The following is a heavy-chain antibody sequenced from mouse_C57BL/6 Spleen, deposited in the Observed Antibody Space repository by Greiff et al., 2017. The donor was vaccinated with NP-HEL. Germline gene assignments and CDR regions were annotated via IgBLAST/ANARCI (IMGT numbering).Heavy chain of an antibody. Sequence: DVQLVESGGGLVQSGRSLRLSCATSGFTFSDFYMEWVRQAPGKGLEWIAASRNKANDYTTEYSASVKGRFIVSRDTSQSILYLQMNALRAEDTAIYYCARRGEFVGYFDYWGQGTTLTVSS. CDR1: GFTFSDFY. CDR2: SRNKANDYTT. CDR3: ARRGEFVGYFDY. J-gene: IGHJ2*01. V-gene: IGHV7-1*01.